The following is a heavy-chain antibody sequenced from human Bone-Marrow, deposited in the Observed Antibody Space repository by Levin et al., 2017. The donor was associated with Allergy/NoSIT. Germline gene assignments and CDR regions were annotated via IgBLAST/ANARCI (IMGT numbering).Heavy chain of an antibody. CDR2: ISSDGSNH. CDR3: ARERCSSTNCYKEYYYYGLDV. V-gene: IGHV3-30-3*01. CDR1: GFTLSTYT. J-gene: IGHJ6*02. Sequence: GESLKISCAASGFTLSTYTLHWVRQAPGKGLEWVSLISSDGSNHYYADSVKGRFTISRDNSTNTLFLPMNSLRPEDTAVYSWARERCSSTNCYKEYYYYGLDVWGQGTTVTVSS. D-gene: IGHD2-2*02.